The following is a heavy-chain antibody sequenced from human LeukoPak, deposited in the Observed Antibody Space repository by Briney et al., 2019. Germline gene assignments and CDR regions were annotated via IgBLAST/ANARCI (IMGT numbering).Heavy chain of an antibody. CDR1: GGTLSSYA. V-gene: IGHV1-69*04. CDR3: ARTSGVVYGMDV. D-gene: IGHD3-3*01. Sequence: SVKVSCKASGGTLSSYAISWVRQAPGQGLEWMGRIIPILGIANYAQKFQGRVTITADKSTSTAYMELSSLRSEDTAVYYCARTSGVVYGMDVWGQGTTVTVSS. CDR2: IIPILGIA. J-gene: IGHJ6*02.